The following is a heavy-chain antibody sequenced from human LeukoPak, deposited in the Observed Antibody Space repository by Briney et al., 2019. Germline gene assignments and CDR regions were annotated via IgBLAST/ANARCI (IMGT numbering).Heavy chain of an antibody. V-gene: IGHV3-30-3*01. CDR2: ISYDGNIT. CDR3: ARDLSGSYYDCYGMDV. CDR1: GFTFSNYA. D-gene: IGHD1-26*01. Sequence: PGGSLRLSCAASGFTFSNYAMYWVRQAPGKGLEWVALISYDGNITYYADSVKGRFSISRDNSKNTLYLQMNSLRAEDTAVYYCARDLSGSYYDCYGMDVWGQGTTVTVSS. J-gene: IGHJ6*02.